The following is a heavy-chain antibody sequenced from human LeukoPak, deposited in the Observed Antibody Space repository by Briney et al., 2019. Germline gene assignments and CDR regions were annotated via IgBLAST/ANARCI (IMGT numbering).Heavy chain of an antibody. CDR3: ARDSDFWSGYYP. V-gene: IGHV1-69*05. D-gene: IGHD3-3*01. CDR2: IIPIFGTA. J-gene: IGHJ5*02. CDR1: GGTFSSYA. Sequence: GASVKVSCKASGGTFSSYAISWVRQAPGHRLEWMGRIIPIFGTANYAQKFQGRVTITTDESTSTAYMELSSLRSEDTAVYYCARDSDFWSGYYPWGQGTLVTVSS.